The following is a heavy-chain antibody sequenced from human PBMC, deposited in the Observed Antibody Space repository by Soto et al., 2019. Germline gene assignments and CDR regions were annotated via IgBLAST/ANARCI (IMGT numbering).Heavy chain of an antibody. CDR2: IKQDGSEK. CDR1: GFTFSSYW. D-gene: IGHD2-15*01. V-gene: IGHV3-7*01. Sequence: EVQLVESGGGLVQPGGSLRLSCAASGFTFSSYWMSWVRQAPGKGMEWVANIKQDGSEKYYMDSVKGRFTISRDNAKNSRYLQMNRLRAEEPAVYYCASDGCSGCSCYNWFHPWGEGTLVTVSS. J-gene: IGHJ5*02. CDR3: ASDGCSGCSCYNWFHP.